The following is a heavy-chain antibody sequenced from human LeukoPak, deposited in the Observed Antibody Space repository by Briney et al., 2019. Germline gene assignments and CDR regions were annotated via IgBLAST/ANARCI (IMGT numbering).Heavy chain of an antibody. J-gene: IGHJ6*03. CDR1: GGTFSSNA. CDR3: ATHCSSTSCYMGGYYYYYMDV. CDR2: IIPIFGTA. Sequence: SVKVSCKASGGTFSSNAISWVRQAPGQGLEWMGGIIPIFGTANYAQKFQGRVTITTDESTSTAYMELSSLRSEDTAVYYCATHCSSTSCYMGGYYYYYMDVWGKGTTVTVSS. V-gene: IGHV1-69*05. D-gene: IGHD2-2*02.